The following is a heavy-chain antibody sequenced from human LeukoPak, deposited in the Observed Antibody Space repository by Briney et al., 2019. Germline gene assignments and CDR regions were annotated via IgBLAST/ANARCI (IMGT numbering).Heavy chain of an antibody. V-gene: IGHV4-30-2*01. CDR1: GGSISSGGYY. CDR3: AREGSDSAVQKFDY. Sequence: PSQTLSLTCTVSGGSISSGGYYWSWIRQPPGKGLEWIGYIYHSGSTYYNPSLKSRVTISVDRSKNQFSLKLSSVTAADTAVYYCAREGSDSAVQKFDYWGQGTLVTVSS. D-gene: IGHD3-10*01. J-gene: IGHJ4*02. CDR2: IYHSGST.